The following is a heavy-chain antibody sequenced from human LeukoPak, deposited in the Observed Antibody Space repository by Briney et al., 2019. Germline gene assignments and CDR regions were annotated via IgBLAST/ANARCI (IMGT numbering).Heavy chain of an antibody. V-gene: IGHV4-59*08. CDR1: GGSISSFY. J-gene: IGHJ3*02. CDR2: IYYSGST. Sequence: SETLSLTCTVSGGSISSFYWSWIRQPPGKGLEWIGYIYYSGSTSYNPSLKSRVTISVDTSKNQSSLKLGSVTAADTAVYYCARPATAMTSDAFDIWGQGTMVTVSS. D-gene: IGHD5-18*01. CDR3: ARPATAMTSDAFDI.